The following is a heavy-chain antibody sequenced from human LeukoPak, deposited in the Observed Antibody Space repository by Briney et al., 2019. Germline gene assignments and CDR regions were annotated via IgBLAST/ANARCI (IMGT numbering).Heavy chain of an antibody. D-gene: IGHD3-10*01. Sequence: PGGSLRLSCAASRFTVSNTYMSWVRQAPGRGLEWVSVIYSGGSTYDAESVKGRFTISRGNSKNSLYLQMNSVGAEDTAVDYCAKDLWFGDPQGYWGQGTLVTVSS. CDR1: RFTVSNTY. V-gene: IGHV3-53*01. CDR2: IYSGGST. CDR3: AKDLWFGDPQGY. J-gene: IGHJ4*02.